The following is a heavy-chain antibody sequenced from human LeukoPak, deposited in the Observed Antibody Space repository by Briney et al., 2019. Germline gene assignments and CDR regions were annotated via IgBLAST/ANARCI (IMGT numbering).Heavy chain of an antibody. Sequence: PSETLSLTCAVYGGSFSGYYWSWIRQPPGKGLEWIGEINHSGSTNYNPSLKSRVTISVDTSKNQFSLKLSSVTDADTAVYYCAREGEEYYYDSSGYPHRPYYFDYWGQGTLVTVSS. CDR3: AREGEEYYYDSSGYPHRPYYFDY. J-gene: IGHJ4*02. CDR2: INHSGST. CDR1: GGSFSGYY. V-gene: IGHV4-34*01. D-gene: IGHD3-22*01.